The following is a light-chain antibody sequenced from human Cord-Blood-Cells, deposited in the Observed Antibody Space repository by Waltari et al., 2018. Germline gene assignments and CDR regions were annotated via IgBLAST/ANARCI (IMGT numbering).Light chain of an antibody. CDR1: IGHSSYA. CDR2: LNSDGSH. V-gene: IGLV4-69*01. Sequence: QLVLTQSPSASASLGASVKLTCTLSIGHSSYAIAWHQQQPEKGPRYLIKLNSDGSHSKGDGIPDRFSGSSSGAERYLTISSLQSEDEADYYCQTWGTGIGVFGGGTKLTVL. CDR3: QTWGTGIGV. J-gene: IGLJ3*02.